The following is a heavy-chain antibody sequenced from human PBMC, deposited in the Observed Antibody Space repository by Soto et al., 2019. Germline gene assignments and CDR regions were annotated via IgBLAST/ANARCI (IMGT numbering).Heavy chain of an antibody. Sequence: QVQLVQSGAEVKKPGASVKVSCKASGYNFASYGISWVRQAPGQGLEWMGWISVYNGNTKYAQKLQGRVTMTTDTSTSTAYMELRSLRSDDSAVYYCARVQVEYSYDYFDYWGQGTLVTVSS. J-gene: IGHJ4*02. CDR1: GYNFASYG. CDR3: ARVQVEYSYDYFDY. D-gene: IGHD5-18*01. CDR2: ISVYNGNT. V-gene: IGHV1-18*01.